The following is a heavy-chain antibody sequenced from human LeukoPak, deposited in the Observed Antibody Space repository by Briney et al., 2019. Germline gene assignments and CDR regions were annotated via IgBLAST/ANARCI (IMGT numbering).Heavy chain of an antibody. Sequence: GTSVKVSCKASGFTFTSSAMQWVRQARGQRLEWIGWIVVGSGNTNYAQKFQERVTITRDMSTSTAYMELSSLRSEDTAVYYCAAATPGGANYYGMDVWGQGTTVTVSS. CDR1: GFTFTSSA. V-gene: IGHV1-58*02. D-gene: IGHD3-10*01. CDR3: AAATPGGANYYGMDV. CDR2: IVVGSGNT. J-gene: IGHJ6*02.